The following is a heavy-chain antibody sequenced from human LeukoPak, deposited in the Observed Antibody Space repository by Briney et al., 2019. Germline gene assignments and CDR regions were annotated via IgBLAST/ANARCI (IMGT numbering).Heavy chain of an antibody. CDR3: ARSVVGFGELLLSYFDY. V-gene: IGHV1-18*01. D-gene: IGHD3-10*01. CDR1: GYTFTSYG. CDR2: ISAYNGNT. Sequence: ASVKVSCKASGYTFTSYGISWVRQAPGQGLEWMGWISAYNGNTNYAQKLQGRVTMTTDTSTSTAYMELRSLRSDDTAVYHCARSVVGFGELLLSYFDYWGQGTLVTVSS. J-gene: IGHJ4*02.